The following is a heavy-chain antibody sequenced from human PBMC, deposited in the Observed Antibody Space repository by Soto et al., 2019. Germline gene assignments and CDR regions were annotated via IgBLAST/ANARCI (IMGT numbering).Heavy chain of an antibody. CDR3: ARGGIFTDYDK. Sequence: EVQLVESGGGLVKPGGSLRLSCTASGFTFSGYSMTWVRQAPGKGLEWVAALSSGSDYIYYADPVKGRFIISRDNAKDSLYLQMNSLRAEDTAVYYCARGGIFTDYDKWGQGTLVTVSS. CDR2: LSSGSDYI. CDR1: GFTFSGYS. D-gene: IGHD4-17*01. J-gene: IGHJ4*02. V-gene: IGHV3-21*01.